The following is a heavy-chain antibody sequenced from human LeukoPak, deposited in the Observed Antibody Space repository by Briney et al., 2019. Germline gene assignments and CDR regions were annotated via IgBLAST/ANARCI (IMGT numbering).Heavy chain of an antibody. J-gene: IGHJ5*02. D-gene: IGHD6-19*01. V-gene: IGHV3-30*03. CDR2: ISYDGSNK. CDR3: TRLQIAVAGPNWFDP. Sequence: GGSLRLSCAASGFTFSNYALNWVRRAPGKGLEWVAVISYDGSNKYYADSVKGRFTISRDNSKNTLYLQMNSLRVEDTAVYYCTRLQIAVAGPNWFDPWGQGTLVTVSS. CDR1: GFTFSNYA.